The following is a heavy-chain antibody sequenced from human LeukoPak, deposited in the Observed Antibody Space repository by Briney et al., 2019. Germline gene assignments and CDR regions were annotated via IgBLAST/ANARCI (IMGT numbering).Heavy chain of an antibody. Sequence: GWSLRLSFAASGFTFDDYGMSWVRPAPGKGLAGVSGINWNGGSTGYADSVKGRFTISRDNAKNSLYLQMNSLRAEDTALYYCARVKNWNYFDYWGQGTLVTVSS. CDR3: ARVKNWNYFDY. CDR1: GFTFDDYG. J-gene: IGHJ4*02. D-gene: IGHD1-1*01. CDR2: INWNGGST. V-gene: IGHV3-20*03.